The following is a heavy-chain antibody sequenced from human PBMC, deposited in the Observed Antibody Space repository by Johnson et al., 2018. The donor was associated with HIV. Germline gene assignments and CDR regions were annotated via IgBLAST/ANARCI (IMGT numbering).Heavy chain of an antibody. J-gene: IGHJ3*02. Sequence: QVHLVESGGGLVQPGRSLRLSCAASGFTFSSYAMHWVRQAPGKGLEWVAVISYDGSNKYYADSVKGRFTISRDNSKNTLYLQMNSLRAEDTAVYYCAREGGDGYSPSAFDIWGQGTMVTVSS. CDR1: GFTFSSYA. D-gene: IGHD5-24*01. CDR3: AREGGDGYSPSAFDI. CDR2: ISYDGSNK. V-gene: IGHV3-30-3*01.